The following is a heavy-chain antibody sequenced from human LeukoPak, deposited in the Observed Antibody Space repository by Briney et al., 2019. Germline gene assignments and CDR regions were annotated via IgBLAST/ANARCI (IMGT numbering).Heavy chain of an antibody. CDR1: GFTFSSYG. Sequence: GWTLRLSCAASGFTFSSYGMSWVRQAPGKGLEWVSAISGSGGRTYYADSVKGRVTISRDSSKNTLYLQMNSLRAEDTAVYYCAKEVSIISRGLDYWGQGILVTVSS. D-gene: IGHD2-21*01. CDR3: AKEVSIISRGLDY. V-gene: IGHV3-23*01. J-gene: IGHJ4*02. CDR2: ISGSGGRT.